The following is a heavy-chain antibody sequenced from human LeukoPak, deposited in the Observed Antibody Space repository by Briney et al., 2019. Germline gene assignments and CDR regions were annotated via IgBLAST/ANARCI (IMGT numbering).Heavy chain of an antibody. V-gene: IGHV4-61*01. CDR1: GGSISSSSYY. J-gene: IGHJ4*02. Sequence: SETLSLTCTVSGGSISSSSYYWGWIRQPPGKGLEWIGYIYYSGSTNYNPSLKSRVTISVDTSKNQFSLKLSSVTAADTAVYYCARDRGIAVAGFDYWGQGTLVTVSS. CDR2: IYYSGST. CDR3: ARDRGIAVAGFDY. D-gene: IGHD6-19*01.